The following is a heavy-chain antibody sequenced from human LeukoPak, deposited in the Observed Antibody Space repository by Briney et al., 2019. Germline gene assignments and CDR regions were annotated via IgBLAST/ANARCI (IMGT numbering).Heavy chain of an antibody. V-gene: IGHV3-74*01. CDR3: ARGNVVSPPDY. J-gene: IGHJ4*02. D-gene: IGHD2-8*01. CDR2: INSDGSST. CDR1: GFTFSSYW. Sequence: PGRSLRLSCAASGFTFSSYWMHWVRQAPGKGLVWVSRINSDGSSTSYADFVKGRFTISRDNAKNTLYLQMNSLRAEDTAVYYCARGNVVSPPDYWGQGTLVTVSS.